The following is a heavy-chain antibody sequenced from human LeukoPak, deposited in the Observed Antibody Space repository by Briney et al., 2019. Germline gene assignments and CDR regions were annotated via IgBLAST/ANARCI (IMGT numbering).Heavy chain of an antibody. CDR1: GGSNTYF. Sequence: PSETLSLTCTVSGGSNTYFWTWVRQPPGKGLEWIGYVYYSGTTKYNPSLTSRLTLSVDTSKNQFSLRLNSVTAADTAVYYCARDRWVVVVPAGAPTTPTYNWFDPWGQGTLVTVSS. CDR3: ARDRWVVVVPAGAPTTPTYNWFDP. CDR2: VYYSGTT. D-gene: IGHD2-2*01. J-gene: IGHJ5*02. V-gene: IGHV4-59*01.